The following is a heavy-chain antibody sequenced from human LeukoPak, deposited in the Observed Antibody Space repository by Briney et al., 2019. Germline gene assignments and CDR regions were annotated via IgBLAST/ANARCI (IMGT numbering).Heavy chain of an antibody. D-gene: IGHD2-2*01. J-gene: IGHJ4*02. CDR2: MWSDGNTK. Sequence: GGSLRLSCAASGFTFSSYGMHWVRQAPGKGLEWVAIMWSDGNTKYYADSVKGRFTISRDNSKNTLYLQVNSLRVEDTAVYYCARHIGVSSTNHFDYWGQGTLVTVSS. CDR1: GFTFSSYG. CDR3: ARHIGVSSTNHFDY. V-gene: IGHV3-33*08.